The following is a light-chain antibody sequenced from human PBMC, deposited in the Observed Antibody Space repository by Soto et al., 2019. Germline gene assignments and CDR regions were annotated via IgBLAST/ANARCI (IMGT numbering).Light chain of an antibody. V-gene: IGKV3D-15*01. CDR1: QSVRIN. J-gene: IGKJ1*01. CDR3: QQYNNWPLWT. Sequence: EIVMTQSPATLSVSPGERATLSCRASQSVRINLAWYQQKPGQAPRLLIYGASNRATGVPARFSGSGSGTEFTLTISSLQSEDFAVYYCQQYNNWPLWTFGQGTKVEIK. CDR2: GAS.